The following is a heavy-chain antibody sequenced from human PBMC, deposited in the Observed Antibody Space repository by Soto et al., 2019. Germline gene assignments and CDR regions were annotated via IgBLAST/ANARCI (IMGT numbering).Heavy chain of an antibody. CDR1: GGSISSSSYY. V-gene: IGHV4-39*01. Sequence: SSETLSLTCTVSGGSISSSSYYWGWIRQPPGKGLEWIGSIYYSGSTYYNPSLKSRVTISVDTSKNQFSLKLSSVTAADTAVYYCARAIVGALGYYFDYWGQGTLVTVSS. D-gene: IGHD1-26*01. CDR2: IYYSGST. CDR3: ARAIVGALGYYFDY. J-gene: IGHJ4*02.